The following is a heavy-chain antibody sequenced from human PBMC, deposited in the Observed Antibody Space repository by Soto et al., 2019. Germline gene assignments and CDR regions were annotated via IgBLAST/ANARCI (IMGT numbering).Heavy chain of an antibody. CDR1: GYNFANYW. Sequence: CQGSGYNFANYWIGWVRQMPGKGLECMGMIFPGDSETKYSLSLQGQVSISADKSISTAYLQWSTLKASDTAMYYCAAGYSTGLDGFDVWGQGTMVTVSS. CDR3: AAGYSTGLDGFDV. D-gene: IGHD6-19*01. CDR2: IFPGDSET. V-gene: IGHV5-51*01. J-gene: IGHJ3*01.